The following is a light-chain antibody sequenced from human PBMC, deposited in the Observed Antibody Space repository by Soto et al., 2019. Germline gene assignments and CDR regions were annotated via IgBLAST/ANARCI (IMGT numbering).Light chain of an antibody. CDR1: SSDVGAYNY. Sequence: QSALTQPASVSGSPGQSITISCTGTSSDVGAYNYVSWYQQHPGKIPKLMIYEVTHRPSGVSDRFSGSKSGNTASLTISGLQADDEADYYFSSFTISSTYGFGRGTKLTVL. CDR2: EVT. CDR3: SSFTISSTYG. V-gene: IGLV2-14*01. J-gene: IGLJ1*01.